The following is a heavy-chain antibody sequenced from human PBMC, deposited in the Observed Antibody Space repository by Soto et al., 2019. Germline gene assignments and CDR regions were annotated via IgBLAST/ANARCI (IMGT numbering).Heavy chain of an antibody. J-gene: IGHJ6*02. CDR3: AIGEDIVVVPAARRYYYYYYGMDV. D-gene: IGHD2-2*01. Sequence: QVQLVQSGAEVKKPGSSVKVSCKASGGTFSSYAISWVRQAPGQGLEWMGGIIPIFGTANYAQKFQGRVTITADESTSTAYMELSSLRSEDTAVYYCAIGEDIVVVPAARRYYYYYYGMDVWGQGTTVTVSS. CDR1: GGTFSSYA. V-gene: IGHV1-69*01. CDR2: IIPIFGTA.